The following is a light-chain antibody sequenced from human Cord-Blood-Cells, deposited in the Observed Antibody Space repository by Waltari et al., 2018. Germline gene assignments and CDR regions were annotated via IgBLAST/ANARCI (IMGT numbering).Light chain of an antibody. Sequence: EIVLTQSPATLSLSPGERATLTCRASQSVSSYLAWYQQKPGQAPRLLIYDASNRATGIPARFSGSGYGTDFTLTISSLEPEDSAVNYSQQRSNWLTFGGGTKVEIK. J-gene: IGKJ4*01. V-gene: IGKV3-11*01. CDR1: QSVSSY. CDR3: QQRSNWLT. CDR2: DAS.